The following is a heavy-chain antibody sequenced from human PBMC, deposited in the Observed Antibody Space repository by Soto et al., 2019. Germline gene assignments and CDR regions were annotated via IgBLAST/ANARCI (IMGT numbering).Heavy chain of an antibody. CDR1: GYSFTTYW. V-gene: IGHV5-51*01. Sequence: GESLKISCKGSGYSFTTYWIGWVRQMPGNGLEWLGVIYPGDSDSRYSPSSQGQVTISANKSISAAYLQWSSEKASDTAMYYWGRSPTVRVLHPGYFDSWGQGTLVTVSS. J-gene: IGHJ4*02. D-gene: IGHD3-3*01. CDR2: IYPGDSDS. CDR3: GRSPTVRVLHPGYFDS.